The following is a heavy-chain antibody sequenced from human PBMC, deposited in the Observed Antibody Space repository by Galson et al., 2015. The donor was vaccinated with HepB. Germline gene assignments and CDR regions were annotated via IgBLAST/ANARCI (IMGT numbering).Heavy chain of an antibody. CDR2: IIPIFGTP. D-gene: IGHD2-2*01. CDR1: GGTFNTYG. J-gene: IGHJ1*01. CDR3: ATDMGCCSSSTCYYSAFQY. Sequence: SVKVSCKASGGTFNTYGINWVRQAPGQGLEWMGGIIPIFGTPNHARKFHNRVTMTADKFTNTAYMELRSLRSEDTAVYYCATDMGCCSSSTCYYSAFQYWCQGTRVTVS. V-gene: IGHV1-69*06.